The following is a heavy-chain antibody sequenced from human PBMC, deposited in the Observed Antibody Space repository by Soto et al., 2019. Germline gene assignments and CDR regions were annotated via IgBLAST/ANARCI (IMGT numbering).Heavy chain of an antibody. Sequence: EVQLLESGGGLVHPGGSLRLSCVASGFIFSSHAVSWVRQAPGKGLEWVAAVSGNGGSISYSDSVKGRFTISRDNSRKTVSVQMDSLRGDDTATYYCATELLYGSMWPLGFFDHGGQGVLVSVSS. CDR1: GFIFSSHA. V-gene: IGHV3-23*01. D-gene: IGHD6-19*01. CDR2: VSGNGGSI. CDR3: ATELLYGSMWPLGFFDH. J-gene: IGHJ4*02.